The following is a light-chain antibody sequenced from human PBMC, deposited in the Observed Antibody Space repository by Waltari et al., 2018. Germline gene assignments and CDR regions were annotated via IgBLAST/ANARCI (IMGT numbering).Light chain of an antibody. J-gene: IGLJ3*02. V-gene: IGLV2-23*02. Sequence: QSALTQPASMSGSPGHSITISCAGTSEDVGGYNLVSWYQQHPGKAPKLIIFEVTKWPSGVSYRFSGSRSGNTASLTLSGLQPEDEAAYYCCSYAGTSSWVFGGGTNVTVL. CDR2: EVT. CDR1: SEDVGGYNL. CDR3: CSYAGTSSWV.